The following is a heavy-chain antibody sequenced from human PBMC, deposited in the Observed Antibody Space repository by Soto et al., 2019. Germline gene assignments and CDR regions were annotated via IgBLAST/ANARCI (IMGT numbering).Heavy chain of an antibody. CDR2: IYYSGRT. CDR3: ARMRGLGERSPYFDY. CDR1: GGSISDYQ. Sequence: QVQLQESGPGLVKPSETLSLTCTVSGGSISDYQWNWIRQSPGKGLEWIGYIYYSGRTNYNPSLKSRLTISLDTSTKQFSLSLRSVTAADTAVYYCARMRGLGERSPYFDYWGQGTLVTVSS. D-gene: IGHD3-16*01. V-gene: IGHV4-59*01. J-gene: IGHJ4*02.